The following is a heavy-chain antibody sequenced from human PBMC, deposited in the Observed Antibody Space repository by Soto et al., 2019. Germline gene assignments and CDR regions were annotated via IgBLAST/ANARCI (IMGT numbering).Heavy chain of an antibody. CDR1: GYSFTSYW. CDR2: IDPSDSYT. CDR3: ARSIAAADLYYYYGMDV. Sequence: PGESLKISCKGSGYSFTSYWISWVRQMPGKGLEWMGRIDPSDSYTNYSPSFQGHVTISADKSISTAYLQWSSLKASDTAMYYCARSIAAADLYYYYGMDVWGQGTTVTVSS. V-gene: IGHV5-10-1*01. J-gene: IGHJ6*02. D-gene: IGHD6-13*01.